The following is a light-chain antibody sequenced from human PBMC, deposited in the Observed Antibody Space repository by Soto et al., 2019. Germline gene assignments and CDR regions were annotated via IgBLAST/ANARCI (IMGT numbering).Light chain of an antibody. CDR3: QQYGSSPQT. CDR2: GAS. CDR1: QSVSSSY. J-gene: IGKJ4*01. Sequence: EIVLTQSPGTRSLSPGERATLSCRASQSVSSSYLAWYQQKPGQAPRLLIYGASSRATGIPDRFSGSGSGTDFTLTISRLEPEDFAVYYCQQYGSSPQTFGGGTKVDIK. V-gene: IGKV3-20*01.